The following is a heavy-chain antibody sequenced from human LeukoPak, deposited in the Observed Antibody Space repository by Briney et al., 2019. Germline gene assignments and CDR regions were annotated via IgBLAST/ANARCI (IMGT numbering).Heavy chain of an antibody. J-gene: IGHJ5*02. CDR3: ARDSGDSSSWYGWFDP. D-gene: IGHD6-13*01. V-gene: IGHV3-48*03. CDR1: GFTFSSYE. Sequence: PGGSLRLSCAASGFTFSSYEMNWVRQATGKGLEWVSYISSSGSTIYYADSVKGRFTISRDNAKNSLYLQMNSLRAEDTAVYYCARDSGDSSSWYGWFDPWGQGTLVTVSS. CDR2: ISSSGSTI.